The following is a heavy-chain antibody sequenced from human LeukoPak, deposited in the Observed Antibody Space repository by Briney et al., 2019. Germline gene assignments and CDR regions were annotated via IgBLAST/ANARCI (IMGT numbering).Heavy chain of an antibody. CDR3: AKHYDFWSGYYDYFDY. D-gene: IGHD3-3*01. J-gene: IGHJ4*02. CDR2: ISGSGGST. Sequence: GGSLRLSCAASGFTFSSYAMSWVRQAPGKGLEWVSAISGSGGSTYYADSVKGRFTISRDNSKNTLYLQMNSLRAEDTAVYYCAKHYDFWSGYYDYFDYWGQGTLVTVSS. V-gene: IGHV3-23*01. CDR1: GFTFSSYA.